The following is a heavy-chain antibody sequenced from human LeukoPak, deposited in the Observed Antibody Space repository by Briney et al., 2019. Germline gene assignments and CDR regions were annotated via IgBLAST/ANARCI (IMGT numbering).Heavy chain of an antibody. CDR2: IYYSGST. CDR1: GGSISSGDYY. Sequence: SSQTLSLTCTVSGGSISSGDYYWSWIRQPPGKGLEWIGNIYYSGSTYYNPSLKSRVTISVDTSKNQFSLKLSSVTAADTAVYYCARQRVAAAGTLDYWGQGTLVTVSS. D-gene: IGHD6-13*01. J-gene: IGHJ4*02. V-gene: IGHV4-30-4*01. CDR3: ARQRVAAAGTLDY.